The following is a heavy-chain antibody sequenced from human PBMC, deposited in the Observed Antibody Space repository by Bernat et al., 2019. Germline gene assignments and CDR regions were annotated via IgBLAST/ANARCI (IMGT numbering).Heavy chain of an antibody. CDR3: AVDYGSGSYYNWLGQFDY. Sequence: QVQLVESGGGVVQPGRSLRLSCAASGFTFSSYAMHWVRQSPGKGLEWVAVISYDGSNKYYADSVNGRFTISRDNSKNTLYLQMNSLRAEDTAVYYCAVDYGSGSYYNWLGQFDYWGQGTLVTVSS. V-gene: IGHV3-30-3*01. D-gene: IGHD3-10*01. CDR1: GFTFSSYA. CDR2: ISYDGSNK. J-gene: IGHJ4*02.